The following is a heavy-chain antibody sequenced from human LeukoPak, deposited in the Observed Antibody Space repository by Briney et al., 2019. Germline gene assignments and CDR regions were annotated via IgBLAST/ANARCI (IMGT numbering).Heavy chain of an antibody. Sequence: QPGGSLRLSCAVSGFTFSSYWMNWVRQAPGKGLEWVANIKQDGSEKNYVDSVKGRFTISRDNAKSSLFLQMNDLRAEDTAVYYCAKGGRGYGEVYWGQGTLVTVSS. CDR3: AKGGRGYGEVY. J-gene: IGHJ4*02. CDR2: IKQDGSEK. CDR1: GFTFSSYW. V-gene: IGHV3-7*01. D-gene: IGHD5-18*01.